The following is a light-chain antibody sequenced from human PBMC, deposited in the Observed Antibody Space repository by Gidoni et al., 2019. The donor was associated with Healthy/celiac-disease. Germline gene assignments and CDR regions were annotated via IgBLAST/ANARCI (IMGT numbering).Light chain of an antibody. CDR1: QSSSSY. V-gene: IGKV1-39*01. CDR3: QQSYSTPRT. J-gene: IGKJ1*01. Sequence: DIQMTQSASSLSASVGNRDTITCRASQSSSSYLNLYQQKPGKSTKLLIYAASRFQSGVPSRFSGSGSGTYITLTISSLQPEDFATYYCQQSYSTPRTFGQGTKVEIK. CDR2: AAS.